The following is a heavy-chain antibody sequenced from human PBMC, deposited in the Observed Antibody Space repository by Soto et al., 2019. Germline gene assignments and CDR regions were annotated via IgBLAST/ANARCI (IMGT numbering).Heavy chain of an antibody. D-gene: IGHD3-22*01. J-gene: IGHJ4*02. CDR2: INAGNGNT. V-gene: IGHV1-3*01. CDR3: ARGFITMVVVAPPDY. Sequence: GASVKVSCKASGYTFTSYAMHWVRQAPGQRLEWMGWINAGNGNTKYSQKFQGRVTITRDTSASTAYMELSSLRSEDTAVYYCARGFITMVVVAPPDYWGQGTLVTVSS. CDR1: GYTFTSYA.